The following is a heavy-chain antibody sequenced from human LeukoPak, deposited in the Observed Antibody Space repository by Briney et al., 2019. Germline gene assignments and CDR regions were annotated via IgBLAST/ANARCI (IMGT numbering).Heavy chain of an antibody. V-gene: IGHV1-69*13. D-gene: IGHD6-13*01. CDR1: GGTFSSYA. Sequence: ASVTVSCKASGGTFSSYAISWVRQAPGQGLEWMGGIIPIFGTANYAQKFQGRVTITADESTSTAYMELSSLRSEDTAVYYCARDRPPGYSSSWSHNGNWFDPWGQGTLVTVSS. CDR2: IIPIFGTA. J-gene: IGHJ5*02. CDR3: ARDRPPGYSSSWSHNGNWFDP.